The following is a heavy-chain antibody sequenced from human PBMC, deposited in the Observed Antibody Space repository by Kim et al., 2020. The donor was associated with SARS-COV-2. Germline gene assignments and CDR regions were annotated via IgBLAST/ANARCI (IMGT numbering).Heavy chain of an antibody. CDR2: IYYSGST. CDR1: GGSISSYY. D-gene: IGHD5-12*01. V-gene: IGHV4-59*01. Sequence: SETLSLTCTVSGGSISSYYWSWIRQPPGKGLEWIGYIYYSGSTNYNPSLKSRVTISVDTSKNQFSLKLSSVTAADTAVYYCARVTEMATIFVSVGGWADAFDIWGQGTMVTVSS. CDR3: ARVTEMATIFVSVGGWADAFDI. J-gene: IGHJ3*02.